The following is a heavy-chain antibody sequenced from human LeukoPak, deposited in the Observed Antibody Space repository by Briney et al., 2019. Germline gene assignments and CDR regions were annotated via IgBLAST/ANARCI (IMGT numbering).Heavy chain of an antibody. J-gene: IGHJ4*02. Sequence: GESLKISCQGSGYSFTSSWIGWVRQMPGKGLEWMGIIYPGDSDTRYSPSFQGQVTISADKSISTAYLQWSSLKASDTAMYYCARVVVTARFPFDYWGQGTLVTVSS. CDR3: ARVVVTARFPFDY. D-gene: IGHD2-21*02. CDR2: IYPGDSDT. V-gene: IGHV5-51*01. CDR1: GYSFTSSW.